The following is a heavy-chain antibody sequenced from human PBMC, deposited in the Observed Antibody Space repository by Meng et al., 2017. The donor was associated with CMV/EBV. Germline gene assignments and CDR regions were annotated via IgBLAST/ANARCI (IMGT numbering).Heavy chain of an antibody. D-gene: IGHD2-2*01. CDR2: IYPGDSDT. J-gene: IGHJ4*02. CDR3: AREEDYCSSSSCYGYFDC. V-gene: IGHV5-51*01. CDR1: GYSFTSYW. Sequence: KVSCKGSGYSFTSYWIGWVRQMPGKGLEWMGIIYPGDSDTRYSPSFQGQVTISADKSISTAYLQWSSLKASDTAMYYCAREEDYCSSSSCYGYFDCWGQGTLVNVSS.